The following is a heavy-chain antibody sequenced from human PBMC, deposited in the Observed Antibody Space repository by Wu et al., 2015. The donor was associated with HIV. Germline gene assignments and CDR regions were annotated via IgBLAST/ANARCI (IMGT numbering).Heavy chain of an antibody. CDR1: GYSFTSFG. J-gene: IGHJ6*02. Sequence: QVQLVQSGPEVKNPGASVNVSCKAFGYSFTSFGVTWVRLAPGQGPEWMGWISGDNVNTHYAQKLQGRITLTTDTSTNTAYMELRNLRSDDTAVYYCARGSILEVSTASYYYYVMDVWGQGTTVTVSS. D-gene: IGHD5/OR15-5a*01. CDR2: ISGDNVNT. V-gene: IGHV1-18*04. CDR3: ARGSILEVSTASYYYYVMDV.